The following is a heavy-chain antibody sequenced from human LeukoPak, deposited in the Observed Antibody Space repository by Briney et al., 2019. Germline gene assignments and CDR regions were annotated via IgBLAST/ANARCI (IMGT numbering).Heavy chain of an antibody. V-gene: IGHV3-7*01. CDR1: GFTFSSYW. CDR2: IKQDGSEK. J-gene: IGHJ4*02. Sequence: SGGSLRLSCAASGFTFSSYWMSWVRQAPGKGLEWVANIKQDGSEKYYVDSVKGRFTISRDNAKNSLYLQMNSLRAEDTAVYYCARLDYVWGSYRYNPSPFDYWGQGTLVTGSS. D-gene: IGHD3-16*02. CDR3: ARLDYVWGSYRYNPSPFDY.